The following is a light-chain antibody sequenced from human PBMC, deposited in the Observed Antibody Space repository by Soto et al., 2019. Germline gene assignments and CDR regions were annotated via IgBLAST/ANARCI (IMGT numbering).Light chain of an antibody. CDR1: QSISSW. J-gene: IGKJ1*01. Sequence: DLQMTQSPSTLSASVGDRVSITCRASQSISSWLAWYQQKPGKAPKLLIYDASSLESGVPSRFSGSGSGTEFTLTISSLQPDDFATYYCQQYSSSSEWTFGQGTKVEIK. V-gene: IGKV1-5*01. CDR3: QQYSSSSEWT. CDR2: DAS.